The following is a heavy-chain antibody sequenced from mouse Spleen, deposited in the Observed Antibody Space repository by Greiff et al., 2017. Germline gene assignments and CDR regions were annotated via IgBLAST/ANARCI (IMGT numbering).Heavy chain of an antibody. CDR2: IDTSDSYT. D-gene: IGHD1-1*01. CDR3: ARSGITTVEGFAY. CDR1: GYTFTDYW. V-gene: IGHV1-69*01. Sequence: QVQLQQPGAELVMPGASVKMSCKASGYTFTDYWMHWVKQRPGQGLEWIGAIDTSDSYTSYNQKFKGKATLTVDESSSTAYMQLSSLTSEDSAVYYCARSGITTVEGFAYWGQGTLVTVSA. J-gene: IGHJ3*01.